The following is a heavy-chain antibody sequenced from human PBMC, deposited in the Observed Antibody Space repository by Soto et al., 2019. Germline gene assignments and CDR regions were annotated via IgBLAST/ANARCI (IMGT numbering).Heavy chain of an antibody. CDR1: GFTFSSYW. J-gene: IGHJ4*02. V-gene: IGHV3-7*01. CDR2: IKHDGSEK. Sequence: EVQLVESGGGLVHLGGSRRLSCAASGFTFSSYWMTWVRQAPGKGLEWVANIKHDGSEKYYVDSVKGRFTISRDNASNSVVLEMKSLRAEDTAVYSCVRDRSGSYLEGFDYWGQGTLVTVSS. CDR3: VRDRSGSYLEGFDY. D-gene: IGHD1-26*01.